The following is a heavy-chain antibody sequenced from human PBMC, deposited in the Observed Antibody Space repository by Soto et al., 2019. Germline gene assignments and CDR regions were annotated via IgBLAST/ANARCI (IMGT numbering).Heavy chain of an antibody. J-gene: IGHJ4*02. Sequence: ASVKVSCKASGYTFTTYALHWVRQAPGQRLEWMGWINAGSADIKYSQKFQGRVTITRDTSASTVYMELSSLRSEDTAVYYCAIVGRRGYSDGHFDYWGQGTLVTVSS. V-gene: IGHV1-3*01. CDR2: INAGSADI. D-gene: IGHD5-18*01. CDR1: GYTFTTYA. CDR3: AIVGRRGYSDGHFDY.